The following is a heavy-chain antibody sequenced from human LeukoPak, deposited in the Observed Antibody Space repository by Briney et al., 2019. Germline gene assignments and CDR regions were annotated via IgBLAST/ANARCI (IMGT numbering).Heavy chain of an antibody. J-gene: IGHJ6*03. D-gene: IGHD2-2*01. V-gene: IGHV1-69*05. CDR1: GGTFSSYA. CDR2: IIPIFGTA. CDR3: ARMEYCSSTSCYGGIAAAYHYYYYMDV. Sequence: ASVKVSCKASGGTFSSYAISWVRQAPGQGLEWMGGIIPIFGTANYAQKFQGRVTITTDESTSTAYMELSSLRSEDTAVYYCARMEYCSSTSCYGGIAAAYHYYYYMDVWGKGTTVTVSS.